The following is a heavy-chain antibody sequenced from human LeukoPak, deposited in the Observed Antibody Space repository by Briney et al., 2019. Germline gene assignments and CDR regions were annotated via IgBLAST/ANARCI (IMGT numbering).Heavy chain of an antibody. Sequence: ASVKVSCKVSGYTLIELSMHWVRQAPGNGLEWMGGFDPEDGERIYAQKFQGRVTMTEDTSTDTAYMELSSLRSEDTAVYYCATPPGIVGATNFDYWGQGTLVTVSS. V-gene: IGHV1-24*01. CDR1: GYTLIELS. D-gene: IGHD1-26*01. J-gene: IGHJ4*02. CDR2: FDPEDGER. CDR3: ATPPGIVGATNFDY.